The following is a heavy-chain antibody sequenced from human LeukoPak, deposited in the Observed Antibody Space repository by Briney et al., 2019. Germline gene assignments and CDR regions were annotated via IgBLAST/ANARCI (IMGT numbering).Heavy chain of an antibody. Sequence: GGSLRLSCAASGFTFSTYPMYWVRQAPGKGLEWVAIMSYDGSNKYYADSVKGRFSISRDNSKNTLYLQMNSLRAEDTAVYYCARGCEEYSSSSWDYYFDYWGQGTLVTVSS. V-gene: IGHV3-30*04. CDR2: MSYDGSNK. CDR3: ARGCEEYSSSSWDYYFDY. D-gene: IGHD6-6*01. CDR1: GFTFSTYP. J-gene: IGHJ4*02.